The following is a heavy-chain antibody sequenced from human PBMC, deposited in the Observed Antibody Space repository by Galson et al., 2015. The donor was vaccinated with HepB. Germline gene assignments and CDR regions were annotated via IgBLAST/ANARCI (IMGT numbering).Heavy chain of an antibody. J-gene: IGHJ4*02. CDR3: ARGGGDYTTPFDY. Sequence: QSGAEVKKPGESLKISCKGSGYSFNTYWIGWVRQTPEKGLEWMGIIYPGDSDTRYSPSFQGQVTISADKSITTAYLQWSSLKASDSAMYYCARGGGDYTTPFDYWGQGTLVTVSS. D-gene: IGHD2-15*01. CDR2: IYPGDSDT. V-gene: IGHV5-51*01. CDR1: GYSFNTYW.